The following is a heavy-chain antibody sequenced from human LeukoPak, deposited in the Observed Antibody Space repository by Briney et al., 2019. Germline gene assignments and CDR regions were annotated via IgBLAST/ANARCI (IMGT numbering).Heavy chain of an antibody. D-gene: IGHD5-24*01. V-gene: IGHV4-39*07. CDR3: ASLPQLSREGYIADSFDI. CDR1: GGSYSSSGYY. J-gene: IGHJ3*02. Sequence: NTSETLSLTCTVSGGSYSSSGYYWGCFRQPPGKGLEWTGSLFYSGNAYYNPSLKSRVTISVDTSKNHFSLKLRSVTAADTAVYYCASLPQLSREGYIADSFDIWGHGTMVTVSS. CDR2: LFYSGNA.